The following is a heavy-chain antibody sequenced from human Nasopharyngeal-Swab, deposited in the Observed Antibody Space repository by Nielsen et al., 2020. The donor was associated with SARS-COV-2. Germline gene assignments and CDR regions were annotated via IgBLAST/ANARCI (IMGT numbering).Heavy chain of an antibody. D-gene: IGHD2-15*01. Sequence: GESLKISCKVSGYSFTSYWIGWVRQMPGKGLEWMGIIYPGDSDTRYSPSFQGQVTISADKSISTAYLQWSSLKASDTAMYYCARRVGYCSGGSCYFDYWGQGTLVTVSS. CDR3: ARRVGYCSGGSCYFDY. V-gene: IGHV5-51*01. J-gene: IGHJ4*02. CDR1: GYSFTSYW. CDR2: IYPGDSDT.